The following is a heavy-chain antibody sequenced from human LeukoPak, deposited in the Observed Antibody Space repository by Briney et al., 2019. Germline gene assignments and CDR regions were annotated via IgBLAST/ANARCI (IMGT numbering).Heavy chain of an antibody. CDR1: GFTFSSYA. Sequence: GGSLRLSCAASGFTFSSYAMSWVRQSPGKGLEWASAISGGGGPTYYADSVKGRFTISRDNSKNTLYLQMNSLRAEDTAVYYCAKDSSGYYLSYYFDYWGQGTLVTVSS. CDR3: AKDSSGYYLSYYFDY. CDR2: ISGGGGPT. V-gene: IGHV3-23*01. D-gene: IGHD3-22*01. J-gene: IGHJ4*02.